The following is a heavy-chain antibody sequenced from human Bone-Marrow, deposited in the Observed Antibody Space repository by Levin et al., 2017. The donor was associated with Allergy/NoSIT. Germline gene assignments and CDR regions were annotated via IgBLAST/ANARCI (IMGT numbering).Heavy chain of an antibody. CDR3: AGNRFTGSGMVGADY. CDR1: GASISNYY. D-gene: IGHD1-26*01. V-gene: IGHV4-59*01. Sequence: GSLRLSCTVSGASISNYYWSWIRQPPGKGLEWIGYIYYSGSTNHNPSLRSRVTISVDTSKNQFSLKLSSVTAADTAMYYCAGNRFTGSGMVGADYWGQGTQVTVSS. CDR2: IYYSGST. J-gene: IGHJ4*02.